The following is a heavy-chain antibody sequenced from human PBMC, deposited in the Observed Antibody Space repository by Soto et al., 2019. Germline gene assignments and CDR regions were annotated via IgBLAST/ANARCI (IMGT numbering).Heavy chain of an antibody. D-gene: IGHD2-8*02. CDR1: GFSFSNYG. CDR3: AKIALVGSFGFELARDY. CDR2: IWYDGSNE. V-gene: IGHV3-33*06. Sequence: GGSLRLSCAASGFSFSNYGMHWVRQAPGKGLEWVAVIWYDGSNEYYADSVKGRFITSRDNSKNTLYLLMNRLRAEDIGIYYCAKIALVGSFGFELARDYWGQGILVTVSS. J-gene: IGHJ4*02.